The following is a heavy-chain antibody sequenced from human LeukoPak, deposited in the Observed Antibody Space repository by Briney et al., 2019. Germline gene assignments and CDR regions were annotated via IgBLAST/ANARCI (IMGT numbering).Heavy chain of an antibody. CDR2: IRSKANSYAT. Sequence: GGSLRLSCAASGFTFSGSAMHWVRQASGKGLEWVGRIRSKANSYATAYAASVKGRFTISRDDSKNTAYLQMNSLKTEDTAVYYCTRLIAVADGFDYWGQGTLVTVSS. D-gene: IGHD6-19*01. J-gene: IGHJ4*02. CDR1: GFTFSGSA. V-gene: IGHV3-73*01. CDR3: TRLIAVADGFDY.